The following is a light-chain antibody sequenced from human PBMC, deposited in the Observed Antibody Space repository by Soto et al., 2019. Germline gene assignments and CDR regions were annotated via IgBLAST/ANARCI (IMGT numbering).Light chain of an antibody. CDR3: QPYGSAPQT. Sequence: EIVLTQSPGTLSLSPGERATLSCRASQSVSSSYLAWYQQKPGQAPRLLIYDASSRATGIPDRFSGSGSGKDFTLTISRLKPEDFAVYYCQPYGSAPQTFGQGTKVEIK. CDR1: QSVSSSY. J-gene: IGKJ1*01. V-gene: IGKV3-20*01. CDR2: DAS.